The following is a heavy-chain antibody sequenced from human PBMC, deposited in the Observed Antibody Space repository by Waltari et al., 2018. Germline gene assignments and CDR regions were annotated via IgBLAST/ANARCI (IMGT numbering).Heavy chain of an antibody. D-gene: IGHD2-2*03. CDR2: INHSASP. Sequence: QVQLQQWGAGLLKPSETLSLTCAVYGGSFSGYYWSWIRQPPGKGLEWIGEINHSASPTYNPSLKSRVTISVDTSKNQFSLKLSSVTAADTAVYYCASPHSPWIYYYGMDVWGQGTTVTVSS. CDR1: GGSFSGYY. J-gene: IGHJ6*02. CDR3: ASPHSPWIYYYGMDV. V-gene: IGHV4-34*01.